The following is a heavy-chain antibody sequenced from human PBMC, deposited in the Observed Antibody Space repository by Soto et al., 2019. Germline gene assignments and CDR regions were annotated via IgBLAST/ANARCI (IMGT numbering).Heavy chain of an antibody. D-gene: IGHD6-19*01. J-gene: IGHJ3*02. CDR2: ISYDGSNK. V-gene: IGHV3-30*18. CDR1: GFTFSSYG. Sequence: GGSLRLSCAVSGFTFSSYGMHWVRQAPGKGLEWVAVISYDGSNKYYADSVKGRFTISRDNSKNTLYLQMNSLRAEDTAVYYCAKDQQWLVQIPYDAFDIWGQGTMVTVSS. CDR3: AKDQQWLVQIPYDAFDI.